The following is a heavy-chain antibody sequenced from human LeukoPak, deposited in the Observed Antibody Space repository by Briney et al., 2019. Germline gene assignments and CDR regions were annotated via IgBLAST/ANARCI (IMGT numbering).Heavy chain of an antibody. V-gene: IGHV4-34*01. Sequence: PSETLSLTCAVYGGSFSGYYWSWIRQPPGKGLEWIGEINHSGSTNYNPSLKSQVTVSVDTSKNQFSLKLSSVTAADTAVYYCARVYYGLSVEYYFDYWGQGTLVTVSS. CDR2: INHSGST. D-gene: IGHD1-26*01. CDR3: ARVYYGLSVEYYFDY. J-gene: IGHJ4*02. CDR1: GGSFSGYY.